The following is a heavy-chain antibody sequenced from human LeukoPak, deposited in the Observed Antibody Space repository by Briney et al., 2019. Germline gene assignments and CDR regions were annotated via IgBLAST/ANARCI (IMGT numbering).Heavy chain of an antibody. CDR3: AKDRGTTNYYYYMDV. Sequence: GGSLRLSCAASGFTFSSYGMHWVRQAPGKGPEWVAVIWYDGSNKYYADSVKGRFTISRDNSKNTLYLQMNSLRAEDTAVYYCAKDRGTTNYYYYMDVWGKGTTVTVSS. D-gene: IGHD4-17*01. CDR2: IWYDGSNK. CDR1: GFTFSSYG. V-gene: IGHV3-33*06. J-gene: IGHJ6*03.